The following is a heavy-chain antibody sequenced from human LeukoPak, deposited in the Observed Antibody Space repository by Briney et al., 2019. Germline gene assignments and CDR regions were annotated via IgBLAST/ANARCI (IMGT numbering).Heavy chain of an antibody. CDR1: GFTFSSYS. CDR2: ISSSSSYI. Sequence: GGSLRLSCAASGFTFSSYSMNWVRQAPGKGLEWVSSISSSSSYIYYADSVKGRFTISRDNAKNSLYLQMNSLRAEDTAVYYCAKFGGYDYYYYGMDVWGQGTTVTVSS. CDR3: AKFGGYDYYYYGMDV. J-gene: IGHJ6*02. D-gene: IGHD3-16*01. V-gene: IGHV3-21*04.